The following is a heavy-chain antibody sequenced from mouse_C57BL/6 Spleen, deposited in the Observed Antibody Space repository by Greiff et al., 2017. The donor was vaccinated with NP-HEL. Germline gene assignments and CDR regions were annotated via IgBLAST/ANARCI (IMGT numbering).Heavy chain of an antibody. D-gene: IGHD1-1*01. J-gene: IGHJ4*01. V-gene: IGHV14-4*01. CDR2: IDPENGDT. CDR3: TTRGYYAGYAMDY. Sequence: VQLQQSGAELVRPGASVKLSCTASGFNIKDDYMHWVKQRPEQGLEWIGWIDPENGDTEYASKFQGKATITADTSSNTAYLQLSSLTSEDTAVYYCTTRGYYAGYAMDYWGQGTSVTVSS. CDR1: GFNIKDDY.